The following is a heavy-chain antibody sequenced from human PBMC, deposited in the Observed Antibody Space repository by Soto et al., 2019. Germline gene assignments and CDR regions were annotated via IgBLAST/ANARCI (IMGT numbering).Heavy chain of an antibody. CDR1: GDSISNYY. Sequence: SETLSLTCTVSGDSISNYYWSWIRQPPGKGLEWIGYIYYSGSTNYNPSLKSRVTISVDTSKNQFSLKLSSVTAADTAVYYCATPEAVAGTWENDYWGQGTLVTVS. D-gene: IGHD6-19*01. J-gene: IGHJ4*02. V-gene: IGHV4-59*08. CDR3: ATPEAVAGTWENDY. CDR2: IYYSGST.